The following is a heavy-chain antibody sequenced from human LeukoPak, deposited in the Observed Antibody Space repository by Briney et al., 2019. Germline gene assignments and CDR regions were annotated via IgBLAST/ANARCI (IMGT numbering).Heavy chain of an antibody. CDR3: ARGLGYDILTGYDY. D-gene: IGHD3-9*01. Sequence: GASVKVSCKASGYTFTGYYMHWVRQAPGQGLEWMGWINPNSGGTNYAQKFQGWVTMTRDTSISTAYMELSRLRSDGTAVYYCARGLGYDILTGYDYWGQGTLVTVSS. J-gene: IGHJ4*02. CDR2: INPNSGGT. CDR1: GYTFTGYY. V-gene: IGHV1-2*04.